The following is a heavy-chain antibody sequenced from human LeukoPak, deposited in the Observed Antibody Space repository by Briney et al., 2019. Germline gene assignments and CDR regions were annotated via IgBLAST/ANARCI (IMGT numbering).Heavy chain of an antibody. J-gene: IGHJ4*02. Sequence: GGSLRLSCAAYGFTFDDYGMSWVRQAPGKGLEWVSGINWNGGSTGYADSVRGRFTISRDNAKNSLYLQMNSLRAEDTAMYYCANGPHYNILTGFYKVLSHLDYWGQGTLVTVSS. CDR2: INWNGGST. CDR1: GFTFDDYG. CDR3: ANGPHYNILTGFYKVLSHLDY. D-gene: IGHD3-9*01. V-gene: IGHV3-20*04.